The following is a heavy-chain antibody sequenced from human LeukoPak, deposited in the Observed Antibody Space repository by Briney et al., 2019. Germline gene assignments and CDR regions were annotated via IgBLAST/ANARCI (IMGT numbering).Heavy chain of an antibody. CDR3: ERAPERCPRMGHYDY. CDR2: IDYDSSHI. J-gene: IGHJ4*02. D-gene: IGHD3-16*01. CDR1: GFTFSSSA. Sequence: GGSLRLSCAGSGFTFSSSAMNWVRQVPGKGLEWVSSIDYDSSHIYYAASVRGRFSISRDNARDSVYLQMDSLRADDTAVYYWERAPERCPRMGHYDYWGQGTLVIVSS. V-gene: IGHV3-21*01.